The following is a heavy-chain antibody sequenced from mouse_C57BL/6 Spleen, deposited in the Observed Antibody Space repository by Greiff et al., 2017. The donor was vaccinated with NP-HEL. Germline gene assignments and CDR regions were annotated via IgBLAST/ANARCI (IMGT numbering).Heavy chain of an antibody. D-gene: IGHD1-1*01. V-gene: IGHV1-54*01. Sequence: VQLQQSGAELVRPGTSVKVSCKASGYAFTNYLIEWVKQRPGQGLEWIGVINPGSGGTKYNEKFKGKATLTADKSSSTAYMQLSSLTSEDSAVYCCARSRYYGSSPNWEDYWGQGTTLTVSS. CDR3: ARSRYYGSSPNWEDY. CDR1: GYAFTNYL. CDR2: INPGSGGT. J-gene: IGHJ2*01.